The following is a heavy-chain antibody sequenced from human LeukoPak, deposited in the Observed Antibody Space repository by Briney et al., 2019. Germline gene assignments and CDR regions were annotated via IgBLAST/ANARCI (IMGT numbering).Heavy chain of an antibody. V-gene: IGHV4-59*01. J-gene: IGHJ3*02. CDR1: GGSFSGYY. CDR2: IYYSGST. CDR3: ARVGTAIPNDAFDI. Sequence: SETLSLTCAVYGGSFSGYYWGWIRQPPGEGLGWVGYIYYSGSTNYNPSLKSRVTISVDTSKNQFSLKLSSVTAADTAVYYCARVGTAIPNDAFDIWGQGTMVTVSS. D-gene: IGHD2-21*02.